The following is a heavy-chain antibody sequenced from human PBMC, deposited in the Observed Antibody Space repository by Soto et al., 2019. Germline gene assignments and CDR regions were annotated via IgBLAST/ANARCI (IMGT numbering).Heavy chain of an antibody. J-gene: IGHJ4*02. CDR3: AKSLGLLGAYDY. Sequence: ASVKVSCKVSGYTLTELSMHWVRQAPGKGLEWMGGLDPEDGETIYAQKFQGRVTMTEDTSTDTAYMELSSLRSEDTAVYYCAKSLGLLGAYDYWGQGTLVTVSS. CDR2: LDPEDGET. V-gene: IGHV1-24*01. D-gene: IGHD3-10*01. CDR1: GYTLTELS.